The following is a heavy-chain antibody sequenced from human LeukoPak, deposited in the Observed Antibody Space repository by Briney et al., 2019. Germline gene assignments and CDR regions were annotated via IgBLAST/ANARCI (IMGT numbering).Heavy chain of an antibody. Sequence: SETLSLTCTVSRGSISTTYWSWIRQPPGKGLEYIGYMYTTGRTNFNPSLKSRVTISVDTSRNQFSLNLSSVTATDTAVYYCARMSHRGFFDSWGQGTLVTVSS. D-gene: IGHD3-10*01. CDR2: MYTTGRT. V-gene: IGHV4-4*09. J-gene: IGHJ4*02. CDR3: ARMSHRGFFDS. CDR1: RGSISTTY.